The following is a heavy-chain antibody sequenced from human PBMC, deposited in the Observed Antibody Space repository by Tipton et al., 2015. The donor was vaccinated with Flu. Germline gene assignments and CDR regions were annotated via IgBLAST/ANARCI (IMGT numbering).Heavy chain of an antibody. CDR3: ARYDYYGSGTIDS. Sequence: TLSLTCTVSGGSSGSYFWNWIRQSPGRGLEWTAYIHNSGSTTYNPSLKSRVTISIDTSKNQFSLKLFSVTAADTAVYYCARYDYYGSGTIDSWGQGTLVTVSS. D-gene: IGHD3-10*01. CDR1: GGSSGSYF. V-gene: IGHV4-59*01. J-gene: IGHJ4*02. CDR2: IHNSGST.